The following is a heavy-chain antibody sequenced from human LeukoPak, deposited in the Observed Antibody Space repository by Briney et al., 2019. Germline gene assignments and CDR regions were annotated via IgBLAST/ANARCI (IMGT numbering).Heavy chain of an antibody. D-gene: IGHD3-9*01. CDR1: GYTFTGYY. J-gene: IGHJ4*02. CDR2: INPNSGGT. Sequence: GASVKVSCKASGYTFTGYYIHWVRQAPGQGLEWMGRINPNSGGTNYAQKFQGRVTMTRDTSISTAYMELSRLRSDDTAVYYCARAYGVLRYFDWSLPGDYWGQGTLVTVSS. CDR3: ARAYGVLRYFDWSLPGDY. V-gene: IGHV1-2*06.